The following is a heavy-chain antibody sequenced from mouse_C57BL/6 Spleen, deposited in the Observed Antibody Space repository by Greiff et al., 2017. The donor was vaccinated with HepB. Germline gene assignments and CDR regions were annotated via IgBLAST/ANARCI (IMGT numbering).Heavy chain of an antibody. Sequence: EVMLVESGGGLVKPGGSLKLSCAASGFTFSDYGMHWVRQAPEKGLEWVAYISSGSSTIYYADTVKGRFTISRDNAKNTLFLQMPSLRSEDTAMYYCASPGSWFAYWGQGTLVTVSA. CDR1: GFTFSDYG. CDR2: ISSGSSTI. J-gene: IGHJ3*01. CDR3: ASPGSWFAY. V-gene: IGHV5-17*01. D-gene: IGHD4-1*01.